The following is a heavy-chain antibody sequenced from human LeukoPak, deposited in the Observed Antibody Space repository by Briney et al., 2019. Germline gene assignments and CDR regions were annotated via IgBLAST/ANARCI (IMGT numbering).Heavy chain of an antibody. Sequence: PGGSLRLSCAASGFTFKLYWMHWVRQVPGKRPVWVSRINDDGSDTIYADSVRGRFTISRDDAKNTVYLQMNSLRAEDTAVYYCARALNGFDIWGPGTLVTVSS. J-gene: IGHJ3*02. V-gene: IGHV3-74*01. CDR1: GFTFKLYW. CDR2: INDDGSDT. CDR3: ARALNGFDI.